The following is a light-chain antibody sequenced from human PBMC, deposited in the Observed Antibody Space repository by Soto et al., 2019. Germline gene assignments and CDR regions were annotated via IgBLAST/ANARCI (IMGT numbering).Light chain of an antibody. CDR2: FAS. CDR1: QSMYNN. Sequence: EIVMTQSPATLSVSPGERATLSCRASQSMYNNLAWYQQKPGQAPRLLIYFASTRATGIPARFSGSGSGTEFTLTISSLQSEDFAAYYCQQYNTWPLTFGGGTKVEI. V-gene: IGKV3-15*01. CDR3: QQYNTWPLT. J-gene: IGKJ4*01.